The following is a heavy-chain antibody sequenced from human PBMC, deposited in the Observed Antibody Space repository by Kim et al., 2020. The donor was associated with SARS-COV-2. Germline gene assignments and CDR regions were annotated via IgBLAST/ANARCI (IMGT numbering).Heavy chain of an antibody. J-gene: IGHJ6*02. Sequence: GGSLRLSCAASGFTFSSYGMHWVRQAPGKRLEWVAVIWYDGSNKYYADSVKGRFTISRDNSKNTLYLQMNSLRAEDTAVYYCARDDTYYDFWSGYLRDRQNYYYYYGMDVWGQGTTVTVSS. V-gene: IGHV3-33*01. CDR3: ARDDTYYDFWSGYLRDRQNYYYYYGMDV. D-gene: IGHD3-3*01. CDR2: IWYDGSNK. CDR1: GFTFSSYG.